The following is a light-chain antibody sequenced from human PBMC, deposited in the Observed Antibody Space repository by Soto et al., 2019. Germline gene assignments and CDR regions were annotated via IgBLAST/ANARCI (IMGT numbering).Light chain of an antibody. CDR3: CSYAGDNIFV. CDR2: EGN. J-gene: IGLJ1*01. CDR1: SSDVGTYYL. V-gene: IGLV2-23*01. Sequence: QSVLTQPASVSGSPGQSITISCTGTSSDVGTYYLVSWYQQQPGKVPKQMIYEGNKLPSGVSDRFSGSKSGNTASLTISGLQAEDEANYYCCSYAGDNIFVVGTGTKLTVL.